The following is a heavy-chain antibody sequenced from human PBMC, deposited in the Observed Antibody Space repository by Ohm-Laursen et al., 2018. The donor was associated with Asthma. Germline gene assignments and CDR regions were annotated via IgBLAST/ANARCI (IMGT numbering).Heavy chain of an antibody. CDR3: AREPIAAAGHPFDY. D-gene: IGHD6-13*01. V-gene: IGHV7-4-1*02. J-gene: IGHJ4*02. CDR2: INTNTGNP. Sequence: ASAKVSCKASGYTFTSYAMNWVRQAPGQGLEWMGWINTNTGNPTYAQGFTGRFVFSLDTSVSTAYLQISSLKAEDTAVYYCAREPIAAAGHPFDYWGQGTLVTVSS. CDR1: GYTFTSYA.